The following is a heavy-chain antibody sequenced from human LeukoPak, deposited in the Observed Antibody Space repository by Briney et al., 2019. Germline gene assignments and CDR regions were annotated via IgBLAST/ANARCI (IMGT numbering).Heavy chain of an antibody. D-gene: IGHD1-26*01. CDR1: GFTFSSYS. CDR2: ISSSSSTI. J-gene: IGHJ3*02. V-gene: IGHV3-48*01. CDR3: ARDLGLIVGATDAFDI. Sequence: PGGSLRLSCAASGFTFSSYSMNWVRQAPGKGLEWVSYISSSSSTIYYADSVKGRFTISRDNAKNSLYLQMNSLRAEDTAVYYCARDLGLIVGATDAFDIWGQGTMVTVSS.